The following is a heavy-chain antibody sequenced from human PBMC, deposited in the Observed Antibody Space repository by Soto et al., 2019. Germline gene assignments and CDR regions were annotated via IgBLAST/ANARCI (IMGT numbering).Heavy chain of an antibody. Sequence: GGSLRLSCAASGFTFSSYGMHWVRQAPGKGLEWVAVISYDGSNKYYADSVKGRFTISRDNSKNTLYLQMNSLRAEDTAVYYCAKDSYYDSSGYQYLDYWGQGTLVTVSS. V-gene: IGHV3-30*18. CDR3: AKDSYYDSSGYQYLDY. D-gene: IGHD3-22*01. CDR2: ISYDGSNK. CDR1: GFTFSSYG. J-gene: IGHJ4*02.